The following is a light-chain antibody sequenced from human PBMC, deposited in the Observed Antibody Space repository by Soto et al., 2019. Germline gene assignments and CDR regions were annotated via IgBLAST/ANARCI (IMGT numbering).Light chain of an antibody. V-gene: IGKV3-15*01. Sequence: EKVMTQSPATLSVPPGERATLSCRASQTVSSDLAWYQQKPGQAPRLLIYGASTRATGIPARFSGSGSGTEFTLTISSLQSEDFAVYYCQQYNKLPWTFGQGTKVEI. J-gene: IGKJ1*01. CDR3: QQYNKLPWT. CDR1: QTVSSD. CDR2: GAS.